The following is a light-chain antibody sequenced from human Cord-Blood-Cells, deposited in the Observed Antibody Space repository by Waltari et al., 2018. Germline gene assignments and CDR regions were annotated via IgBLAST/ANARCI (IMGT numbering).Light chain of an antibody. CDR2: WAS. Sequence: DIVMTQPPDSLDVYLGARATINCKSSQSVLYSSNNKNYLAWYQQKPGQPPKLLIYWASTRESGVPDRFSGSGSGTDFTLTISSLQAEDVAVYYCQQYYSTPYTFGQGTKLEIK. CDR3: QQYYSTPYT. J-gene: IGKJ2*01. V-gene: IGKV4-1*01. CDR1: QSVLYSSNNKNY.